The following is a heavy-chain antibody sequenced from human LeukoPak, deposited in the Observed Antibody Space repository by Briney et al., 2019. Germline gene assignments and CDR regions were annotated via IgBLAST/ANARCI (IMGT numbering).Heavy chain of an antibody. J-gene: IGHJ6*02. CDR3: ARDHVVPSDGMDV. V-gene: IGHV3-66*01. Sequence: GGSLRLSCSASGFTFSSYYMSWVRQAPGKGLEWVSVIYSGGSTYYADSVKGRFTISRDTSKNTVNLQMNSLRAGDTAVYYCARDHVVPSDGMDVWGQGTTVTVSS. CDR2: IYSGGST. CDR1: GFTFSSYY. D-gene: IGHD3-10*02.